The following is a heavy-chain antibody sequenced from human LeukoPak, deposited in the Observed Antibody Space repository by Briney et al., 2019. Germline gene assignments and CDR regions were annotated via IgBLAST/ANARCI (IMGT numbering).Heavy chain of an antibody. V-gene: IGHV4-59*11. J-gene: IGHJ5*02. D-gene: IGHD3-10*01. CDR3: ARDPVGVIPSGFDP. CDR1: GASFISHY. Sequence: PSETLSLTCTVSGASFISHYWCWIRQPPGKGLEWIGYISSSGSTNYNPSLKSRLTISVDTSKNQFPLKLSSVTAADTAVYYCARDPVGVIPSGFDPWGQGILVTVSS. CDR2: ISSSGST.